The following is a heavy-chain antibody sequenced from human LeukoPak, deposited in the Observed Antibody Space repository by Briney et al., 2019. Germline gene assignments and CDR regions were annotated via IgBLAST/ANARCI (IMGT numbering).Heavy chain of an antibody. CDR2: ISSSSSYI. CDR1: GFTFSSYS. D-gene: IGHD1-26*01. J-gene: IGHJ4*02. Sequence: GGSLRLSCAASGFTFSSYSMNWVRQVPGKGLEWVSSISSSSSYIYYADSVKGRFTISRDNAKNSLYLQMNSLRAEDTAVYYCARGQSESGYFDYWGQGTLVTVSS. V-gene: IGHV3-21*01. CDR3: ARGQSESGYFDY.